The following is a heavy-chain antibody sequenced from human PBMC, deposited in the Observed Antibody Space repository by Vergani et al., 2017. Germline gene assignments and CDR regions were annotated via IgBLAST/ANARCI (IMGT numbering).Heavy chain of an antibody. D-gene: IGHD6-13*01. CDR3: ARGQLAAAGTRPYNYYYYYMDV. CDR2: MNPNSGNT. V-gene: IGHV1-8*01. CDR1: GYTFTSYD. J-gene: IGHJ6*03. Sequence: QVQLVQSGAEVKKPGASVKVSCKASGYTFTSYDINWVRQATGQGLEWMGWMNPNSGNTGYAQKFQGRVTMTRNTSISTAYMELSSLRSDDTAVYYCARGQLAAAGTRPYNYYYYYMDVWGKGTTVTVSS.